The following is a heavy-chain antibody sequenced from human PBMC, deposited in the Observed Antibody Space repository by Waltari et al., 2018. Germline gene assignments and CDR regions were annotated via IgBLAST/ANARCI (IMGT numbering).Heavy chain of an antibody. CDR3: ARGRELKLIDY. CDR1: GYTFTSYA. V-gene: IGHV1-3*05. Sequence: QVQLVQSGAEEKKPGASVKVSCKASGYTFTSYAMHWVRQAPGQRLEWMGWINAGNGNTKYSQNFQGRVTITRDTSASTAYMELSSLRSEDTAVYYCARGRELKLIDYWGQGTLVTVSS. D-gene: IGHD1-26*01. J-gene: IGHJ4*02. CDR2: INAGNGNT.